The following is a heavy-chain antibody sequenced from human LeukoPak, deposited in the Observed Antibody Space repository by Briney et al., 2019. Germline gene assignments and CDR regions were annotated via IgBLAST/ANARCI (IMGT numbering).Heavy chain of an antibody. V-gene: IGHV4-59*01. Sequence: PSETLSLTCTVSGGSISSDYWSWIRQPPGKGLEWIGYIYYSGSTNYNPSLKSRVTISVDTSKDQFSLKLSSVTAADTAVYYCARTPYDSGGYGTFDYWGQGTLVTVSS. J-gene: IGHJ4*02. D-gene: IGHD3-22*01. CDR1: GGSISSDY. CDR2: IYYSGST. CDR3: ARTPYDSGGYGTFDY.